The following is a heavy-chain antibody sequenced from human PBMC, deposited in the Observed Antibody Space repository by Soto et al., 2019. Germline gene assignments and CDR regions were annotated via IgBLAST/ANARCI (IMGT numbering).Heavy chain of an antibody. CDR1: GYTFTSYG. CDR3: ARASKQWLFGY. J-gene: IGHJ4*02. CDR2: MSANSGNT. D-gene: IGHD6-19*01. V-gene: IGHV1-8*02. Sequence: GASVKVSCKASGYTFTSYGISWVRQAPGQGLEWMGWMSANSGNTSYAQKFQGRVTMTRNTSTSTAYMELSSLRSEDTAVYYCARASKQWLFGYWGQGTLVTAPQ.